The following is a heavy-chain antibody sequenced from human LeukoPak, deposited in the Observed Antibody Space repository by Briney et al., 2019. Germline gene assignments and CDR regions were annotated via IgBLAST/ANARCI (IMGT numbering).Heavy chain of an antibody. CDR3: ARDRGNYDILTGYYGGFDY. Sequence: SETLSLTCTVSGGSISSGDYYWSWIRQHPGKGLEWIGYIYYSGSTYYNPSLKSRVTISVDTSKNQFSLKLSSVTAADTAVYYRARDRGNYDILTGYYGGFDYWGQGTLVTVSS. J-gene: IGHJ4*02. D-gene: IGHD3-9*01. CDR2: IYYSGST. CDR1: GGSISSGDYY. V-gene: IGHV4-31*03.